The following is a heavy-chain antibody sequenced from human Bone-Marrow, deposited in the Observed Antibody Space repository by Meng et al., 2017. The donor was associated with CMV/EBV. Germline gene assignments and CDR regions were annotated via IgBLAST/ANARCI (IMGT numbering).Heavy chain of an antibody. CDR2: ISYDGSNK. CDR1: GFTFSSYA. CDR3: ARAYNVPGWFDP. Sequence: GGSLRLSCAASGFTFSSYAMHWVRQAPGKGLEWVAVISYDGSNKYYADSVKGRFTISRDNAKKSLYLQMNSLRAEDTAVYYCARAYNVPGWFDPWGQGTPVTFSS. D-gene: IGHD1-14*01. V-gene: IGHV3-30*04. J-gene: IGHJ5*02.